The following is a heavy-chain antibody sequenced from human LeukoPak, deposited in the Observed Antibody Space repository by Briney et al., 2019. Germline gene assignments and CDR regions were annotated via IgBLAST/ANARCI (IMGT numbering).Heavy chain of an antibody. Sequence: GGSLRLSCAASGFTFSSYAMSWVRQAPGKGLEWVSAISGSGGSTYYADSVKGRFTISRDNSKNTLYLQMNSLRAEDTAVYYCAKDRPQPRITIFWTSYGMDVCGQGTTVTVSS. V-gene: IGHV3-23*01. D-gene: IGHD3-9*01. CDR1: GFTFSSYA. CDR3: AKDRPQPRITIFWTSYGMDV. CDR2: ISGSGGST. J-gene: IGHJ6*02.